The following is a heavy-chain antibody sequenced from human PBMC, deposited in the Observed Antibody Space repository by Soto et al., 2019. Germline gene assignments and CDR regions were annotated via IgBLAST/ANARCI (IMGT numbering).Heavy chain of an antibody. CDR3: AHGSGWLSDY. CDR1: GFSLSTSGVG. J-gene: IGHJ4*02. Sequence: QITLKEAGPTLVKPTQTLTLTCTFSGFSLSTSGVGVGWIRQPPGKALEWLALLYWDDDNRYNPSRRSRLTLTKDTSKNQVVLTMTNMDPVDTATYYCAHGSGWLSDYWGQGTLVTVSS. D-gene: IGHD6-19*01. V-gene: IGHV2-5*02. CDR2: LYWDDDN.